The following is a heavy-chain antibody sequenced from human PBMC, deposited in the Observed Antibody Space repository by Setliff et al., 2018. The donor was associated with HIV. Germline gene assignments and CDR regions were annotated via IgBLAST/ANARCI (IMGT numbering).Heavy chain of an antibody. Sequence: SETLSLTCAVSGYSISSGYYWGWIRQPPGKGLEWIGSIYHSGSTAYNLALESRVSMSIDTSKNQFSLKLTSVTAADTAIYYCARGRDYTGSWFRPFYLDFWGHGNLVTVSS. V-gene: IGHV4-38-2*01. J-gene: IGHJ4*01. CDR2: IYHSGST. CDR3: ARGRDYTGSWFRPFYLDF. CDR1: GYSISSGYY. D-gene: IGHD3-3*01.